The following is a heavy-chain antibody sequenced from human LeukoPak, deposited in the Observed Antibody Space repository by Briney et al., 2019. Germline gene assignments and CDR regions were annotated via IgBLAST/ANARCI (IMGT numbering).Heavy chain of an antibody. CDR1: GGSFSGYY. Sequence: LSLTCAVYGGSFSGYYWSWLRQPPGKGLEWVSYISSSGSTIYYADSVKARFTISRDNAKNSLYLQMNSLRAEDTAVYYCARVLREWLLFGWFDPWGQGTLVTVS. V-gene: IGHV3-11*01. CDR3: ARVLREWLLFGWFDP. J-gene: IGHJ5*02. D-gene: IGHD3-3*01. CDR2: ISSSGSTI.